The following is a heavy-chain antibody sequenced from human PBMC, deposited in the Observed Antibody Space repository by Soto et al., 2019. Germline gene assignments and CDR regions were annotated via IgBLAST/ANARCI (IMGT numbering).Heavy chain of an antibody. J-gene: IGHJ4*02. V-gene: IGHV1-46*01. Sequence: ASVKVSCKASGYSVARYFMHWVRQAPGQGLEWRGVINPSADTTTYAQKFQGRVTMTWDTSTNTVFMDVSSLRSEDTAVYYCARRAETNGWNGFGADRYYFDFWGQGTLVTVSS. CDR3: ARRAETNGWNGFGADRYYFDF. CDR1: GYSVARYF. CDR2: INPSADTT. D-gene: IGHD1-1*01.